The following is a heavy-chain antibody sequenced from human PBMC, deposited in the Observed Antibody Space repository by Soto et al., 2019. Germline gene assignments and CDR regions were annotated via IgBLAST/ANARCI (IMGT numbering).Heavy chain of an antibody. CDR3: ARPWWDSRDFWSGYYYYYYIAV. Sequence: QVQLVQSGAEVKKPGASVKVSCKASGYTFTSYDINWVRQATGQGLEWMGWMNPNSGNTGYAQKLQGRGTTNMNTSTSTAYMELSSLSCEDTAVYYCARPWWDSRDFWSGYYYYYYIAVWGKGTTGTVAS. V-gene: IGHV1-8*01. CDR2: MNPNSGNT. J-gene: IGHJ6*03. D-gene: IGHD3-3*01. CDR1: GYTFTSYD.